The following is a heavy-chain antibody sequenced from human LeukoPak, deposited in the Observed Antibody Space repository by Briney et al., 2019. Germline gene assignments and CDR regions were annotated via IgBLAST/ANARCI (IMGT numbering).Heavy chain of an antibody. J-gene: IGHJ5*02. CDR2: INHSGRN. Sequence: PSETLSLTSAVYGGSFSGYYWSWLRQPPGKGLEWIGEINHSGRNNYNPSLKSRFTISVDTSKKQFSLKLSSVTAAETAVYYCATMRNTWYNGWFDPGGQGTLVTVSS. V-gene: IGHV4-34*01. D-gene: IGHD1-1*01. CDR3: ATMRNTWYNGWFDP. CDR1: GGSFSGYY.